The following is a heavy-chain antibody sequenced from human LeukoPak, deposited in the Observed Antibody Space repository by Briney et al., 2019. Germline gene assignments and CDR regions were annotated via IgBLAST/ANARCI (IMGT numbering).Heavy chain of an antibody. CDR2: IYNTGST. CDR1: GGPVSSSSYY. V-gene: IGHV4-39*07. J-gene: IGHJ5*02. Sequence: TETLSLTCSVSGGPVSSSSYYWAWIRQSPGKGLEWIGSIYNTGSTFYNPSLKSRVTISVDRSKNQFSLKLSSVTAADTAVYYCARDPRSGWFDPWGQGTLVTVSS. D-gene: IGHD1-1*01. CDR3: ARDPRSGWFDP.